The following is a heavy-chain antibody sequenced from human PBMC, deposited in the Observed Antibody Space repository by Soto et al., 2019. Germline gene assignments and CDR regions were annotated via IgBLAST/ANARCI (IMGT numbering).Heavy chain of an antibody. V-gene: IGHV3-23*01. CDR1: GFIFSHYA. J-gene: IGHJ4*02. CDR2: IGDGGTST. Sequence: EVQLLESRGGSVPPGGSLRLSCAASGFIFSHYAMSWVRQTPGKGLEWVSTIGDGGTSTYHADSVKGRFTISRDNSKNTLYLQMNSLRAEDTAVYYCAVLTDCSNGVCSRPFDYWGQGTLVTVSS. D-gene: IGHD2-8*01. CDR3: AVLTDCSNGVCSRPFDY.